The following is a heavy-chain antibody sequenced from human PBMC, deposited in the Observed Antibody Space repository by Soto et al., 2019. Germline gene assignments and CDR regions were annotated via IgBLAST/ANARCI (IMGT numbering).Heavy chain of an antibody. J-gene: IGHJ6*02. D-gene: IGHD2-15*01. CDR1: GGSFSGYY. V-gene: IGHV4-34*01. CDR3: ARGRWYLVRYYYGMDV. Sequence: SETLSLTCAVYGGSFSGYYWSWIRQPPGKGLEWIGEINHSGSTNYNPSLKSRVTISVDTSKNQFSLKLSSVTAADTAVYYCARGRWYLVRYYYGMDVWGQGTTVTVSS. CDR2: INHSGST.